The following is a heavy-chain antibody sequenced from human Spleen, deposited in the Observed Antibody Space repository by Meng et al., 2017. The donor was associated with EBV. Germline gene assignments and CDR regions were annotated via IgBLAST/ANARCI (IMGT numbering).Heavy chain of an antibody. CDR3: ARIYSSGWYEY. Sequence: VQSGAEVKRAXGSVKVSCKAFGLTFTGSYIWWVRQAPGQGLEWMGWISGYNGNTKYAQNIEGRITMTTDTSTSTAYMELRSLRSDDTAVYYCARIYSSGWYEYWGQGTLVTVSS. CDR1: GLTFTGSY. CDR2: ISGYNGNT. V-gene: IGHV1-18*01. J-gene: IGHJ4*02. D-gene: IGHD6-19*01.